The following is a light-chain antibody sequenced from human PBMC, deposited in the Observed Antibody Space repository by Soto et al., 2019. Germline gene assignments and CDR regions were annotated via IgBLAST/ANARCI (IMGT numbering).Light chain of an antibody. J-gene: IGKJ4*01. CDR3: QQYYSPPLT. Sequence: DIVMTQSPDSLAVSLGERATINCKSSQSVLSSSNNKNYLAWYQQRPGQPPKLLIYWASTRESGVPDRFSGSGSGTDFTLTISSLQAEDVAVYYCQQYYSPPLTFGGGTQVEIK. CDR2: WAS. CDR1: QSVLSSSNNKNY. V-gene: IGKV4-1*01.